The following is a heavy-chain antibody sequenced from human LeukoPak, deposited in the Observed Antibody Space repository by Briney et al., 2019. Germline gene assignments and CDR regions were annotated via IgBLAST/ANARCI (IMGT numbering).Heavy chain of an antibody. CDR1: GFTFSSYS. D-gene: IGHD4-17*01. J-gene: IGHJ3*02. V-gene: IGHV3-48*04. Sequence: GGSLRLSCAASGFTFSSYSMNWVRQAPGKGLEWVSYISSSSSTIYYADSVKGRFTISRDNAKNSLSLQMNSLRAEDTAVYYCARDRIIYGDYGDAFDIWGQGTMVTVSS. CDR3: ARDRIIYGDYGDAFDI. CDR2: ISSSSSTI.